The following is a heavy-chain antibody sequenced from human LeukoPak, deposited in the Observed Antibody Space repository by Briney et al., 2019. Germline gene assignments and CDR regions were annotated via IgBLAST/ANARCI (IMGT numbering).Heavy chain of an antibody. CDR3: ARGGWELRDY. D-gene: IGHD1-26*01. CDR1: GGSFSGYY. J-gene: IGHJ4*02. Sequence: ETLSLTCAVYGGSFSGYYWSWIRQPPGKGLEWVANIKQDGSEKYYVDSVKGRFTISRDNAKNSLYLQMNSLRAEDTAVYYCARGGWELRDYWGQGTLVTVSS. CDR2: IKQDGSEK. V-gene: IGHV3-7*01.